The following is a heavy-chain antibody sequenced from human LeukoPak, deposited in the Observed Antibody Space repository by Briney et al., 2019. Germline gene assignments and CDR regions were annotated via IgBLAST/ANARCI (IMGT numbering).Heavy chain of an antibody. CDR2: LKQDGSVK. V-gene: IGHV3-7*01. CDR3: ARVSGTVAFFDD. CDR1: GSPFSGLW. J-gene: IGHJ4*02. Sequence: GGPLRLSSVASGSPFSGLWMSWVRPALGKGLEWVANLKQDGSVKYYVESVRGRFTLSRDNINNSLYLQMTSLRAERAAVFYCARVSGTVAFFDDWGQATLVTVSS. D-gene: IGHD6-19*01.